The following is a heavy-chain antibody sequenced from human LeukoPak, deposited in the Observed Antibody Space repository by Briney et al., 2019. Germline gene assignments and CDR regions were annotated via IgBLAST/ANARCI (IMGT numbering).Heavy chain of an antibody. J-gene: IGHJ4*02. CDR2: I. CDR3: ARRAGAYSHPYDY. Sequence: PGGSLRLSCAASRFTFSSYSMNWVRQAPGKGLEWVSSIKGRFTISRDNAKNSLYLQMNSLRAEDTAVYYCARRAGAYSHPYDYWGQGTLVTVSS. D-gene: IGHD4/OR15-4a*01. V-gene: IGHV3-21*04. CDR1: RFTFSSYS.